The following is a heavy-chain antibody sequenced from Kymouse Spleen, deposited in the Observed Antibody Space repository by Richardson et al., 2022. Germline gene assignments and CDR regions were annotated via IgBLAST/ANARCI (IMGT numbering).Heavy chain of an antibody. J-gene: IGHJ6*02. CDR2: ISAYNGNT. CDR3: ARFSITMVRGVIITSYYYYGMDV. Sequence: QVQLVQSGAEVKKPGASVKVSCKASGYTFTSYGISWVRQAPGQGLEWMGWISAYNGNTNYAQKLQGRVTMTTDTSTSTAYMELRSLRSDDTAVYYCARFSITMVRGVIITSYYYYGMDVWGQGTTVTVSS. CDR1: GYTFTSYG. D-gene: IGHD3-10*01. V-gene: IGHV1-18*01.